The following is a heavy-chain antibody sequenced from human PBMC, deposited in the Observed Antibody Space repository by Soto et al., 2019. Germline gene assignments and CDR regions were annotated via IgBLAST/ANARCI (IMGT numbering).Heavy chain of an antibody. D-gene: IGHD6-19*01. CDR2: INEDGSKK. Sequence: LRLSCAVSGFTVSAKRMSWVRQAPGKGLEWLANINEDGSKKFYVDSVKGRFTISKDNAKNSLSLQLGSLRADDTAVYYCAREMHLGSGWGDIDIWGRGTMVTVSS. V-gene: IGHV3-7*03. CDR3: AREMHLGSGWGDIDI. CDR1: GFTVSAKR. J-gene: IGHJ4*02.